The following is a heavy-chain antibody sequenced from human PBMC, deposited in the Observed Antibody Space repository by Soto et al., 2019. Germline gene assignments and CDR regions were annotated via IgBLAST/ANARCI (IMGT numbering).Heavy chain of an antibody. Sequence: LVTLSLTCTVADGSGSSGDYYWSWLRQPPGKGLEWVGYIYRSGSANYNPSLKSRVTLSVDTSKNQFSLKLSSVTAADTALYYCATVQYYFYGMDVWGQGTTVSVSS. CDR3: ATVQYYFYGMDV. CDR1: DGSGSSGDYY. V-gene: IGHV4-61*08. CDR2: IYRSGSA. J-gene: IGHJ6*02.